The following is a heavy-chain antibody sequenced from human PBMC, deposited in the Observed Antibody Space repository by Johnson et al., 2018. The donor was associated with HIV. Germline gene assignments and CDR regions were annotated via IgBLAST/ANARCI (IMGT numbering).Heavy chain of an antibody. CDR1: GFTFSSFA. CDR3: ARGSRYTHDNDDVYLLQAFDI. CDR2: ISYDGSNK. Sequence: QVQLVESGGGVVQPGTSLRLSCAASGFTFSSFAMHWVRQAPGKGLEWMAFISYDGSNKYFTDSVRGRLTISRDNSKNTLFLQMNSLRADDTAVYYCARGSRYTHDNDDVYLLQAFDIWGQGTMVTVSS. D-gene: IGHD3-16*01. J-gene: IGHJ3*02. V-gene: IGHV3-30-3*01.